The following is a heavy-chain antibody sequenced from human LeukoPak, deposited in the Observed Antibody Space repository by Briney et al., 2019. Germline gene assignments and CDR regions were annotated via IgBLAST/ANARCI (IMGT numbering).Heavy chain of an antibody. V-gene: IGHV1-69*05. D-gene: IGHD3-10*01. CDR3: AREATYYGSGSYSGENYYYMDV. Sequence: SVTVSFTGSGGTFISSVISWVRQAPGQGGEWVGGIIAIFRTAHYPQKFQDRVTITTDDSTSTAYMVLSSLTSDDTAVYYCAREATYYGSGSYSGENYYYMDVWGKGTTVTVSS. J-gene: IGHJ6*03. CDR1: GGTFISSV. CDR2: IIAIFRTA.